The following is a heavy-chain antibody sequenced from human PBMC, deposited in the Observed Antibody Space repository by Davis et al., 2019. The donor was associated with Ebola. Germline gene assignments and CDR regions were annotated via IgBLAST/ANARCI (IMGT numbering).Heavy chain of an antibody. D-gene: IGHD3-9*01. CDR2: IYHSGST. Sequence: SETLSLTCAVSGGSISSGGYSWSWIRQPPGKGLEWIGYIYHSGSTYYNPSLKSRVTISVDTSKNQFSLKLSSVTAADTAVYYCARVFGNTGYMSRGYGMDVWGQGTTVTVSS. V-gene: IGHV4-30-2*01. CDR1: GGSISSGGYS. CDR3: ARVFGNTGYMSRGYGMDV. J-gene: IGHJ6*02.